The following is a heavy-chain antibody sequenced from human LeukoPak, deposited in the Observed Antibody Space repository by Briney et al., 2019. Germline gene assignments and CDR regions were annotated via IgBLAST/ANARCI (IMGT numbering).Heavy chain of an antibody. J-gene: IGHJ4*02. CDR1: GFTFSTYY. D-gene: IGHD5-24*01. CDR2: ISSSSSTI. V-gene: IGHV3-48*01. Sequence: WGSLRLSCTASGFTFSTYYMSWVRQAPGKGLEWVSYISSSSSTIYYADSVKGRFTISRDNAKNSLYLQMNSLRAEDTAVYYCAGRDGPLGGPSVYWGQGTLVTVSS. CDR3: AGRDGPLGGPSVY.